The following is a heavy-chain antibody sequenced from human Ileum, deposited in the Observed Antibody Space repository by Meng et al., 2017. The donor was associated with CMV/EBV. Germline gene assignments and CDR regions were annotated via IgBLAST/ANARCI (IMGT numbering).Heavy chain of an antibody. V-gene: IGHV1-69*12. D-gene: IGHD5-24*01. CDR1: GGSVNNYA. Sequence: QVQFMQSGAEVKEPGSSMKVSCKSSGGSVNNYAFNWVRQAPGQGLEWMGGIIAIFKTPNYAQKFQGRLTITADESTGTSYMEPTSLTSEDTAVYYCARGFLNGYQPFDYWGQGTLVTVSS. CDR3: ARGFLNGYQPFDY. CDR2: IIAIFKTP. J-gene: IGHJ4*02.